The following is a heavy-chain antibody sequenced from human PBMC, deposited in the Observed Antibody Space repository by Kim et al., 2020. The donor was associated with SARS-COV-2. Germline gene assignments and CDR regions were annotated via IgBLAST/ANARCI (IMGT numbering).Heavy chain of an antibody. CDR3: ASDPLYCSGGSCYYNWFDP. Sequence: SETMSLTCTVSGGSISSYYWSWIRQPAGKGLEWIGRIYTSGSTNYNPSLKSRVTMSVDTSKNQFSLKLSSVTAADTAVYYCASDPLYCSGGSCYYNWFDPWGQGTLVTVSS. V-gene: IGHV4-4*07. J-gene: IGHJ5*02. CDR1: GGSISSYY. D-gene: IGHD2-15*01. CDR2: IYTSGST.